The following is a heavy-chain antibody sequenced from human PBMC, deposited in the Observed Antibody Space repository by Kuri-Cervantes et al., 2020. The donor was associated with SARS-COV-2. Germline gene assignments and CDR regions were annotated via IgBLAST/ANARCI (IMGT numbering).Heavy chain of an antibody. CDR1: GGTFSSYA. D-gene: IGHD5-24*01. V-gene: IGHV1-69*13. J-gene: IGHJ6*02. CDR2: IIPIFGTA. CDR3: ARDQDEDLRDPTQYYYYGMDV. Sequence: SVKVSCKASGGTFSSYAISWVRQAPGQGLEWMGGIIPIFGTANYAQKFQGRVTITADESTSTAYMELRSLRSDDTAVYYCARDQDEDLRDPTQYYYYGMDVWGQGTTVTVSS.